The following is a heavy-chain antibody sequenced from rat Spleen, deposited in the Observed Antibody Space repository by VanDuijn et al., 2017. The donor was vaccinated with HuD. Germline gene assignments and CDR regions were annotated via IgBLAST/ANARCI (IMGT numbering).Heavy chain of an antibody. Sequence: EVQLVESGGDLVQPGRSLELSCAASGFTFSDYNMAWVRQAPKKGLEWVATIIYDGSRTHYRDSVKGRFTISRDNAKSTLYLQMNSLRSEDTATYYCTRVDTMGPEDYWGQGVVVTVSS. CDR1: GFTFSDYN. CDR2: IIYDGSRT. J-gene: IGHJ2*01. V-gene: IGHV5S10*01. CDR3: TRVDTMGPEDY. D-gene: IGHD1-7*01.